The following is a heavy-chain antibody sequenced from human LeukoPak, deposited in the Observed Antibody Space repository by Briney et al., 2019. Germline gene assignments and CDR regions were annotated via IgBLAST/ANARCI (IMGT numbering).Heavy chain of an antibody. CDR1: GFNFSHYG. Sequence: GGSLRLSCEISGFNFSHYGMHWVRQAPGKGLEWVADISHDASNIYYADSVKGRFTISRDNAKNTLFLQLNSLRGDDTAVYYCAKDLNSFIVVVTIYGMDVWGQGTTVIVSS. CDR3: AKDLNSFIVVVTIYGMDV. CDR2: ISHDASNI. J-gene: IGHJ6*02. V-gene: IGHV3-30*18. D-gene: IGHD2-15*01.